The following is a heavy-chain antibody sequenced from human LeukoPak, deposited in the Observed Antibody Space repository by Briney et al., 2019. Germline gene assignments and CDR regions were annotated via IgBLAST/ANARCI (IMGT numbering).Heavy chain of an antibody. V-gene: IGHV3-23*01. D-gene: IGHD3-22*01. J-gene: IGHJ4*02. CDR2: ISVIGGST. CDR1: GFTFSSYA. Sequence: PGGSLRLSCAASGFTFSSYAMSWVRQAPGKGLEWVSAISVIGGSTYYADSVKGRFTISRDNSKNTLYLQMNSLRAEDTAVYYCAKDHGYYYDSSGYYGLFDYWGQGTLVTVSS. CDR3: AKDHGYYYDSSGYYGLFDY.